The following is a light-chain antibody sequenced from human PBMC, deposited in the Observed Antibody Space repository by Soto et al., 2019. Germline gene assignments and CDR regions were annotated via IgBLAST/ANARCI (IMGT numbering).Light chain of an antibody. V-gene: IGLV2-14*01. CDR1: SSDVGGYNH. Sequence: QSTLTQPASVSGSPGQSITISCTGTSSDVGGYNHVSWYQQHPGKAPKLMIYAVSNRPSGVSNRFSGSKSGNTVALTVSGLQAEHEADYYCSSYTSTSTWVFGGGTKLTAL. CDR2: AVS. J-gene: IGLJ3*02. CDR3: SSYTSTSTWV.